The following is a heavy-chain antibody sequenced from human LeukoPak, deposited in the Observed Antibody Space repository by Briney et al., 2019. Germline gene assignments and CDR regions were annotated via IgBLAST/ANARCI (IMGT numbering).Heavy chain of an antibody. CDR2: IYTSGTT. D-gene: IGHD6-13*01. CDR3: ARGHRPGKYSIAAAGTYYYYYMDV. CDR1: GGSISIYY. J-gene: IGHJ6*03. Sequence: PSETLSLTCTVSGGSISIYYWSWIRQPAGKGLEWIGRIYTSGTTHYNPSLKSRVTMSVDTSKNQFSLKLSSVTAADTAVYYCARGHRPGKYSIAAAGTYYYYYMDVWGKGTTVTISS. V-gene: IGHV4-4*07.